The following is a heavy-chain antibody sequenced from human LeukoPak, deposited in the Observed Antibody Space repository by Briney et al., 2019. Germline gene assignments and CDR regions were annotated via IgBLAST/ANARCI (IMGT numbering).Heavy chain of an antibody. Sequence: GGSLRLSCAASGFTFSSYSMQWVRQTPGKGLEWVGIMSNSGENTFYGEAVKGRFTISRDNSKNTLYLQMNSLRAEDTAVYHCAKGGSGPRSGYNYMDVWGKGTTVTISS. J-gene: IGHJ6*03. D-gene: IGHD3-10*01. CDR1: GFTFSSYS. CDR2: MSNSGENT. V-gene: IGHV3-30*18. CDR3: AKGGSGPRSGYNYMDV.